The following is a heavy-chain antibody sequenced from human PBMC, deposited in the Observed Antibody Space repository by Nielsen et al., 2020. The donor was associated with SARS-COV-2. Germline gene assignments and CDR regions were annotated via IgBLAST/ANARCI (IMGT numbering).Heavy chain of an antibody. V-gene: IGHV3-23*01. CDR3: AKKGGSAAPLYPFDY. J-gene: IGHJ4*02. CDR2: ISGSGGST. D-gene: IGHD6-13*01. Sequence: GESLKISCAASGFTFSSYAMSWVRQAPGKGLEWVSAISGSGGSTYYADSVKGRFTISRDNSKNTLYLQMNSLRAEDTAVYYCAKKGGSAAPLYPFDYWGQGTLVTVSS. CDR1: GFTFSSYA.